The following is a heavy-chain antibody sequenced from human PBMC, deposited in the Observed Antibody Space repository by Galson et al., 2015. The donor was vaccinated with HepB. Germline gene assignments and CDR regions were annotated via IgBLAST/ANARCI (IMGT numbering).Heavy chain of an antibody. CDR3: AKEALRPHYFDY. V-gene: IGHV3-30*18. Sequence: SLRLSCAASGFTFSSYGMHWVRQAPGKGLEWVAVISYDGSNKYYADSVKGRFTISRDNSKNTLYLQMNSLRAEDTAVYYCAKEALRPHYFDYWGQGTLVTVSS. J-gene: IGHJ4*02. D-gene: IGHD3-16*01. CDR1: GFTFSSYG. CDR2: ISYDGSNK.